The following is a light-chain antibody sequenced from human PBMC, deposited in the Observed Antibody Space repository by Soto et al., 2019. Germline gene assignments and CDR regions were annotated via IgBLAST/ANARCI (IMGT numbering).Light chain of an antibody. V-gene: IGKV3-20*01. CDR1: QSVSSSY. Sequence: EIVLTQSPGTLSLSPGERATLSCRASQSVSSSYLAWYQQKPGQAPRLLIYGASSRDTGIPDRFSGSGSGTDFTLTISRLEPEDFAVYYCQQYGSSPPYTFGQGTKLEIQ. CDR3: QQYGSSPPYT. CDR2: GAS. J-gene: IGKJ2*01.